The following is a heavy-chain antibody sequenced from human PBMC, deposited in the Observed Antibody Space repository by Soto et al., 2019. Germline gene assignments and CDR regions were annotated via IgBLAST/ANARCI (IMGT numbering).Heavy chain of an antibody. J-gene: IGHJ5*02. V-gene: IGHV4-30-2*03. Sequence: SETMPITCAVSGGNVRGGGYSWTWKRKPPRKGLEKIGNIYQSGSTYYNPSLKSRVTISVDTSKNQFSLKLSSVTAADTAVYFCLLHQYTGPAATGRFDPCGQGTLVTVSS. D-gene: IGHD2-15*01. CDR2: IYQSGST. CDR3: LLHQYTGPAATGRFDP. CDR1: GGNVRGGGYS.